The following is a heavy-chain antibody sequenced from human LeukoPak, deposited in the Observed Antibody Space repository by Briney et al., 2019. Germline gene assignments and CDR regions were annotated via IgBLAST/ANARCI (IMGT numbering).Heavy chain of an antibody. J-gene: IGHJ6*02. Sequence: ASVKVSCKASGYTFTSYGINWVRQATGQGLEWMGWMNPNSGNTGYAQKFQGRVTMTRNTSISTAYMELSSLRSEDTAVYYCAREAVAGGSGSNYYYYGVDVWGQGTTVTVSS. CDR2: MNPNSGNT. CDR3: AREAVAGGSGSNYYYYGVDV. CDR1: GYTFTSYG. V-gene: IGHV1-8*01. D-gene: IGHD3-10*01.